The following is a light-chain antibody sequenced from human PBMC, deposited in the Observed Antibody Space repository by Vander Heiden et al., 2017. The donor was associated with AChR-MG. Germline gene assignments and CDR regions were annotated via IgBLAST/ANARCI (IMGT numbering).Light chain of an antibody. J-gene: IGKJ5*01. CDR2: AAS. CDR3: QQRYSTPIT. V-gene: IGKV1-39*01. Sequence: DIQMTQSPSSLSASVGDRVTITCRASQSISSYLNWYKQKPGKAPKLLIYAASSLQSGVPSRFSGSGSGTDFTLTISRLQPEDFATYYCQQRYSTPITFGQGTRLEIK. CDR1: QSISSY.